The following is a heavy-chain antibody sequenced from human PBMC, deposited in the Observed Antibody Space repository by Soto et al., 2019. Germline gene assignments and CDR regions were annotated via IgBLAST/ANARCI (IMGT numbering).Heavy chain of an antibody. J-gene: IGHJ6*02. Sequence: PGESLKISCKSYGYSFTTYGIAWVRQMPGKGLEWMGSIHPGESDTRYSPSFQGQVTISADRSITTAYLQWSSLKASDTAMYYCARHEATYYNFYGMDVWGQGTTVTVSS. CDR1: GYSFTTYG. CDR2: IHPGESDT. CDR3: ARHEATYYNFYGMDV. V-gene: IGHV5-51*01.